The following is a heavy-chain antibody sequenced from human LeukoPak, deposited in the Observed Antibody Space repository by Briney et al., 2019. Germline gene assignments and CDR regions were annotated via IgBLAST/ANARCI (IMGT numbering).Heavy chain of an antibody. Sequence: GRSLRLSCAASGFTFSSVAMHWVRQAPGKGLEWVAVIALDAYREYHADSVKGRFTISRDNSKNTLYLQMNSLRAEDTAVYYCARDFSGASRIDYWGQGTLVTVSS. V-gene: IGHV3-30-3*01. D-gene: IGHD4/OR15-4a*01. J-gene: IGHJ4*02. CDR2: IALDAYRE. CDR3: ARDFSGASRIDY. CDR1: GFTFSSVA.